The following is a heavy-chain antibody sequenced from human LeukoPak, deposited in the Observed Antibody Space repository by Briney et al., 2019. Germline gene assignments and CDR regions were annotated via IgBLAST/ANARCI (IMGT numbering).Heavy chain of an antibody. J-gene: IGHJ6*03. CDR1: GGSISSYY. CDR3: ARLPSIAAHYYYYYYYMDV. D-gene: IGHD6-6*01. Sequence: SETLSLTCTVSGGSISSYYWSWIRQPPGKGLEWIGYIYYSGSTNYNPSLKSRVTISVDTSKNKFSLKLSSVTAADTAVYYCARLPSIAAHYYYYYYYMDVWGKGTTVTVSS. V-gene: IGHV4-59*01. CDR2: IYYSGST.